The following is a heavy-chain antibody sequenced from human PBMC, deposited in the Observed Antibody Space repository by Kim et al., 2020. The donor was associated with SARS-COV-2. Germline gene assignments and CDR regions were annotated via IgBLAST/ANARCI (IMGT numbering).Heavy chain of an antibody. Sequence: GGSLRLSCVASGFTFSTFDMSWVRQAPGKGLEWVSVIFGDDGRTSYADSVKGRFTISRDNSQHTLYLQMSNLKVEDTAIYYCVKGAYLDYWGQGSLVTVSS. V-gene: IGHV3-23*01. CDR3: VKGAYLDY. CDR2: IFGDDGRT. J-gene: IGHJ4*02. CDR1: GFTFSTFD.